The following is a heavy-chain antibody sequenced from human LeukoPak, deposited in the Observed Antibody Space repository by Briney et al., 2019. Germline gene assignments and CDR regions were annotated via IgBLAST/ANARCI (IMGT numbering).Heavy chain of an antibody. CDR3: ASIYSSSHRREGRLFDY. J-gene: IGHJ4*02. CDR1: GYSFTGYP. V-gene: IGHV1-2*02. Sequence: ASVKVSCKASGYSFTGYPIHWVRQAPGQGLEWMGWINTNRGDTHFEQKFQDRVTMTRDTSITTAYLELSSVKSDDTAVYYCASIYSSSHRREGRLFDYWGQGTLVTVSS. D-gene: IGHD6-6*01. CDR2: INTNRGDT.